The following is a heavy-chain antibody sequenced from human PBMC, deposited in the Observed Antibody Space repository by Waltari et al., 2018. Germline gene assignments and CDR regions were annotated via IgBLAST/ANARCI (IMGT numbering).Heavy chain of an antibody. Sequence: HLLESGGGLVQPGGSLRLSCSDSGLTFSMFAMSWVRQAPGKGLEWVSGISNSGADTYYTDSVEGRFTISRDNSKKTLYLQMNTLRVEDTAVYYCAKDHGIAYWGQGTLVTVSS. CDR1: GLTFSMFA. CDR2: ISNSGADT. J-gene: IGHJ4*02. V-gene: IGHV3-23*01. D-gene: IGHD2-21*01. CDR3: AKDHGIAY.